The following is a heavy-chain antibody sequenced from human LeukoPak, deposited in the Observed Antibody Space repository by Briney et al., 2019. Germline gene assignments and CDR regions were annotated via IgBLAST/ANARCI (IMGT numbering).Heavy chain of an antibody. D-gene: IGHD3-10*01. CDR3: ATEYDTTLAMVRGVIQSKWFAP. CDR2: IYDSGST. CDR1: GYSISSAYY. J-gene: IGHJ5*02. Sequence: SETLSLTCTVSGYSISSAYYWCWSRQPPGRGLGGIGSIYDSGSTYYSPSLKSRVTISVDTSKNQFSLKLSSVPAADTPVYYCATEYDTTLAMVRGVIQSKWFAPWGQGTLVTVSS. V-gene: IGHV4-38-2*02.